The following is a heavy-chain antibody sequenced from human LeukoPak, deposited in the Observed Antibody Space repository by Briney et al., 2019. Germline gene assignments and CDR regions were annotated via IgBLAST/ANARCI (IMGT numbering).Heavy chain of an antibody. CDR1: GGTFSSYA. D-gene: IGHD3-22*01. CDR3: ARVDYYDSSGYSEIDY. J-gene: IGHJ4*02. V-gene: IGHV1-69*05. Sequence: SVKVSCXASGGTFSSYAISWVRQAPGQGLEWMGRIIPIFGTANYAQKFQGRVTITTDESTSTAYMELSSLRSEDTAVYYCARVDYYDSSGYSEIDYWGQRTLVTVSS. CDR2: IIPIFGTA.